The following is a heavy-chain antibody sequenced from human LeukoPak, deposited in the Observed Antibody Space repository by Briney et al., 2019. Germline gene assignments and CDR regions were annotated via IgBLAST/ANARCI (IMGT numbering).Heavy chain of an antibody. CDR1: GYTFTGYF. CDR3: ARDAPNCLEWLCPMDV. J-gene: IGHJ6*03. D-gene: IGHD5-12*01. Sequence: ASVKVSCKASGYTFTGYFMHWVRQAPGQGLEWMGWINPNSGGTNYAQKFQGGVTMSRDTSFSTAYMELSRLRSDDTAVYYCARDAPNCLEWLCPMDVWGKGTTVTVSS. CDR2: INPNSGGT. V-gene: IGHV1-2*02.